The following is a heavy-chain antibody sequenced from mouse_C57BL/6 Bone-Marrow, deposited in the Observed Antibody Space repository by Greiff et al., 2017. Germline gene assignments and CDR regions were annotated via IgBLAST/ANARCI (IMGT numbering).Heavy chain of an antibody. J-gene: IGHJ2*01. CDR2: IHPNSGST. Sequence: QVQLQQPGAELVKPGASVKLSCKASGYTFTSYWMHWVKQRPGQGLEWIGMIHPNSGSTNYNEKFKSKATLTVDKSSSTAYMQISSLTSEDTAVYYCARGLLHGYWGQGTTLTVSS. V-gene: IGHV1-64*01. CDR3: ARGLLHGY. D-gene: IGHD2-3*01. CDR1: GYTFTSYW.